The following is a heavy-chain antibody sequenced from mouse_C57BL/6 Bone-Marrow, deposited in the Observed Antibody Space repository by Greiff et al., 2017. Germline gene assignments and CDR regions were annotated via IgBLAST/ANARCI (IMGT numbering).Heavy chain of an antibody. Sequence: VRLKESGAELVRPGASVKLSCTASGFNIKDDYMHWVKQRPEQGLEWIGWIDPENGDTEYASKFQGKATITADTSSNTAYLQLSSLTSEDTAVYYCTTYYYGSSWRYFDVWGTGTTVTVSS. CDR3: TTYYYGSSWRYFDV. CDR2: IDPENGDT. CDR1: GFNIKDDY. D-gene: IGHD1-1*01. V-gene: IGHV14-4*01. J-gene: IGHJ1*03.